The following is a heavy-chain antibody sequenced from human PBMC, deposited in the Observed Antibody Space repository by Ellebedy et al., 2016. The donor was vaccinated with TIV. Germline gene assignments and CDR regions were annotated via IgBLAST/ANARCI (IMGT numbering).Heavy chain of an antibody. D-gene: IGHD3-22*01. CDR1: GFSLSTNGVG. V-gene: IGHV2-5*02. CDR2: ISVDDAK. J-gene: IGHJ4*02. Sequence: SGPTLVKPTQTLTLTCSFSGFSLSTNGVGVGWMRQPPGKDLEWLALISVDDAKRYRPSLKRRLTITKDTSKNQVDLTMTNMDPVDTATYHCAHSSKIVVLPFDFWGQGTLVTVSS. CDR3: AHSSKIVVLPFDF.